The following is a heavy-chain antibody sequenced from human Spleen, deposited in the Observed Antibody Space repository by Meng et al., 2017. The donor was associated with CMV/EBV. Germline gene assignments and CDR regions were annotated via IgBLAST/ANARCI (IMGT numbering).Heavy chain of an antibody. V-gene: IGHV1-46*01. CDR3: ARAYGSNWIY. D-gene: IGHD6-13*01. J-gene: IGHJ4*02. CDR1: GGTFSSYA. Sequence: ASVKVSCKASGGTFSSYAISWVRQAPGQGLEWMGMINPSGGFTNYAQKFQGRVTMTRDTSTSTVYMDLSSLRSEDTAVYYCARAYGSNWIYWGQGTRVTVSS. CDR2: INPSGGFT.